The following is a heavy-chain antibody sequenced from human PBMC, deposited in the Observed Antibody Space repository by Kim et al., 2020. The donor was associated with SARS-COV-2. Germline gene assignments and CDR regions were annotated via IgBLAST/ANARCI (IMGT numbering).Heavy chain of an antibody. CDR3: ARDEAGFGELLFH. Sequence: GGSLRLSCAASGFTLSSYYMSWVRQAPGKGLEWVAQINDDGNFKNYVDSVRGRFTISKDRAKNSMSLQMNSLRVEDTAVYFCARDEAGFGELLFHWGQG. D-gene: IGHD3-16*02. CDR1: GFTLSSYY. CDR2: INDDGNFK. V-gene: IGHV3-7*03. J-gene: IGHJ4*02.